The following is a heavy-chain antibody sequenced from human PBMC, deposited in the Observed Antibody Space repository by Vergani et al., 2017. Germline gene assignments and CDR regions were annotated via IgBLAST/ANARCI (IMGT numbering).Heavy chain of an antibody. V-gene: IGHV3-74*01. CDR3: AKGGFYYDSSGYYSLVAFDI. J-gene: IGHJ3*02. D-gene: IGHD3-22*01. CDR2: INSDGSST. Sequence: EVQLVESGGGLVQPGGSLRLSCAASGFTFSSYWMHWVRQAPGKGLVWVSRINSDGSSTSYADSVKGRFTISRDNAKNTLYLQMNSLRAEDTAVYYCAKGGFYYDSSGYYSLVAFDIWGQGTMVTVSS. CDR1: GFTFSSYW.